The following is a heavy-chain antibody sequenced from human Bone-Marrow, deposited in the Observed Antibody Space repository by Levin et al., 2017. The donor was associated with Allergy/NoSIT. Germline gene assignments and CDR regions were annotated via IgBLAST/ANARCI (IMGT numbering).Heavy chain of an antibody. CDR3: AREGRYGGNSNYYYYYGMDV. CDR1: GGTFSSYA. CDR2: IIPIFGTA. V-gene: IGHV1-69*13. J-gene: IGHJ6*02. D-gene: IGHD4-23*01. Sequence: ASVKVSCKASGGTFSSYAISWVRQAPGQGLEWMGGIIPIFGTANYAQKFQGRVTITADESTSTAYMELSSLRSEDTAVYYCAREGRYGGNSNYYYYYGMDVWGQGTTVTVSS.